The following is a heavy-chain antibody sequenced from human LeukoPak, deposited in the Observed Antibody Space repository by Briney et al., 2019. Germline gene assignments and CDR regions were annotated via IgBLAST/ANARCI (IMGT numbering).Heavy chain of an antibody. V-gene: IGHV3-33*01. J-gene: IGHJ4*02. Sequence: GGSLRLSCAASGFTFSSYGMHWVRQAPGKGLEWVSFIWNDGSNKYSADSVKGRFTISRDNSKNTVYLQMNSLRAEDTAVYYCARDIHPHEWLVLLLWGQGTLVTVSS. CDR2: IWNDGSNK. D-gene: IGHD6-19*01. CDR1: GFTFSSYG. CDR3: ARDIHPHEWLVLLL.